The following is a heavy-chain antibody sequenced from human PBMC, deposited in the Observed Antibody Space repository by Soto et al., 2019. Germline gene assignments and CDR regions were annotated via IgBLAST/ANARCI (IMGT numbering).Heavy chain of an antibody. CDR1: GFTFSSYG. Sequence: QVQLVESGGGVVQPGRSLRLSCAASGFTFSSYGMHWVRQAPGKGLEWVAVIWYDGSNKYYADSVKGRFTISRDNSKXXLXLXXNSLRAEDTAVYYCARAYCSGGSCYPGYYYYGMDVWGQGTTVTVSS. V-gene: IGHV3-33*01. CDR2: IWYDGSNK. CDR3: ARAYCSGGSCYPGYYYYGMDV. D-gene: IGHD2-15*01. J-gene: IGHJ6*02.